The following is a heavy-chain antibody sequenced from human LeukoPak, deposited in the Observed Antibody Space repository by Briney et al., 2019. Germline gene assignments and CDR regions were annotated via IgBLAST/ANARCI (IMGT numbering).Heavy chain of an antibody. V-gene: IGHV3-21*01. CDR1: GFTFSSYS. CDR2: ISSSSSYI. D-gene: IGHD2-21*01. Sequence: GGSLRLSCAASGFTFSSYSMNWVRQAPGKGLEWVSSISSSSSYIYYADSVKGRFTISRDNAKNSLYLQMNSLRAEDTAVYYCARAWQDNSGVDYWGQGTLVTVSS. J-gene: IGHJ4*02. CDR3: ARAWQDNSGVDY.